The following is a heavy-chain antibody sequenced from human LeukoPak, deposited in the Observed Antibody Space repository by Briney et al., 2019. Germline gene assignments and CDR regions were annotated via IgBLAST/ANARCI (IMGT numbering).Heavy chain of an antibody. CDR1: GFTFSNYA. CDR2: ISHDGSSK. CDR3: TRAPYGGIFYSWLDP. D-gene: IGHD4-23*01. V-gene: IGHV3-30-3*01. Sequence: PGGSLRLSCAASGFTFSNYAMHWVRQAPGTGLEWLALISHDGSSKYSADSLKGRFTISRDNSKNTLFLQMNSLRVEDTAVYYCTRAPYGGIFYSWLDPWGQGTLVTVSS. J-gene: IGHJ5*02.